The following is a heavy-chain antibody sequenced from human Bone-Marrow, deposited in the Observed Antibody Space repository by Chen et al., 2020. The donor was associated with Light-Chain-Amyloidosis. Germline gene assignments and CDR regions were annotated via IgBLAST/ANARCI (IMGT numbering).Heavy chain of an antibody. CDR2: MSYSGST. J-gene: IGHJ4*02. V-gene: IGHV4-39*01. CDR1: GGSISINSYY. CDR3: ARMFGFCSGGSCYSAYFDY. Sequence: QLQLQESGPGLVRPSATLSLTCTVSGGSISINSYYWGWIRPPPGKGLEWIGSMSYSGSTYYSPSLKSRVTISVDTPKNQFSLRLNSVTAADTALYYCARMFGFCSGGSCYSAYFDYWGQGALVTVSS. D-gene: IGHD2-15*01.